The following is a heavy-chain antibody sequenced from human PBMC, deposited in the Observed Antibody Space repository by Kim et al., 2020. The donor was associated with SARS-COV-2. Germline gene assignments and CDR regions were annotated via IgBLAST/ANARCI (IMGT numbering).Heavy chain of an antibody. Sequence: DGSVKDCADTVQGRFTTSRDNTKSTLYLQMNSLRADDTAMYYCASGAPIDYWGQGTLVTVSS. V-gene: IGHV3-33*01. CDR2: DGSVK. D-gene: IGHD2-15*01. J-gene: IGHJ4*02. CDR3: ASGAPIDY.